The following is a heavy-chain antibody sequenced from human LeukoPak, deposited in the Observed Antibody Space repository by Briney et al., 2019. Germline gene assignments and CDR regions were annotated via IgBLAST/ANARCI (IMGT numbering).Heavy chain of an antibody. V-gene: IGHV3-21*04. CDR3: VKDNLSQIPGGY. D-gene: IGHD2-21*01. Sequence: GGSLRLSCAASGFTFSSYSMNWVRQAPGKGLEWVSSISRSSSYIYYAESVKGRFTVSRDNSKKMVYLQMKSLRAEDSATYYCVKDNLSQIPGGYWGQGTLVTVSS. CDR2: ISRSSSYI. J-gene: IGHJ4*02. CDR1: GFTFSSYS.